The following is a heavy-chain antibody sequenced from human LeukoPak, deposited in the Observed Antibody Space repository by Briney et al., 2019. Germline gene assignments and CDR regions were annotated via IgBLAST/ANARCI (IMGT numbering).Heavy chain of an antibody. V-gene: IGHV4-4*07. Sequence: SETLSLTCTVSGDPISDYCWTWIRQPAGKGLEWIGRIYGNGSTNYNPSLKSRVTMSVDTSKSQFSLRLSSVTAADTAVYYCARLGSSSCPDCNYWGQGTLVTVSS. CDR3: ARLGSSSCPDCNY. D-gene: IGHD2-2*01. CDR2: IYGNGST. CDR1: GDPISDYC. J-gene: IGHJ4*02.